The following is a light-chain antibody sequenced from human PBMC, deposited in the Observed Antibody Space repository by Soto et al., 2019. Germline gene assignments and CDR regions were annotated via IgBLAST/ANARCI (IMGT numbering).Light chain of an antibody. V-gene: IGKV4-1*01. CDR3: QQFFHAPT. CDR2: WAS. J-gene: IGKJ1*01. CDR1: QSVLFVSNNKNF. Sequence: VLTQSPDTLAVSLGGRATIHCRSNQSVLFVSNNKNFSAWYQQKPGQPPKLFLNWASTRESGVPDRFIGGGSGTEFTLTISSLHAEDVAVYYCQQFFHAPTFGQGTKVDIK.